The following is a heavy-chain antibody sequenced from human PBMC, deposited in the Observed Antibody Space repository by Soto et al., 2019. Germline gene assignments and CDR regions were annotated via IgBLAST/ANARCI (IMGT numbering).Heavy chain of an antibody. CDR2: TYYNGNA. CDR3: ATHFVAVVIKGWGY. D-gene: IGHD3-22*01. J-gene: IGHJ4*02. CDR1: GGSIDRSNYY. V-gene: IGHV4-39*01. Sequence: QLQLQESGPGLVKPSETLSLTCTVSGGSIDRSNYYWDWIRQPPGKGLEWIGTTYYNGNAYYNPSLKSRVTMSVDTSKHQFSLKLISVTAADTAVCYCATHFVAVVIKGWGYWGQGTLVTVSS.